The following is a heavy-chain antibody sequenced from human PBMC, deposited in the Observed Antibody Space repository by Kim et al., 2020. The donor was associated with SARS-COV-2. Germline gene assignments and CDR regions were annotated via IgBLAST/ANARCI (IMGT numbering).Heavy chain of an antibody. Sequence: SETLSLTCTVSGGSISSSSYYWGWIRQPPGKGLEWIGSIYYSGSTYYNPSLKSRVTISVDTSKNQFSLKLSSVTAADTAVYYCARQHSSGWPPNSFYFDYWGQGTLVTVSS. CDR2: IYYSGST. CDR3: ARQHSSGWPPNSFYFDY. J-gene: IGHJ4*02. V-gene: IGHV4-39*01. CDR1: GGSISSSSYY. D-gene: IGHD6-19*01.